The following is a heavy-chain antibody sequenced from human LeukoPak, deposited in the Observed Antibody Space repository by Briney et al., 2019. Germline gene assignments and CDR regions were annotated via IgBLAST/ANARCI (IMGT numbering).Heavy chain of an antibody. CDR3: ARDPLWFGETSMVSYFDL. CDR1: GGSISSGDYY. V-gene: IGHV4-30-4*01. J-gene: IGHJ2*01. Sequence: SETLSLTCTVSGGSISSGDYYWSWIRQPPGKGLEWIGYIYYSGSTYYNPSLKSRVTISVDTSKNQFSLKLSSVTAADTAVYYCARDPLWFGETSMVSYFDLWGRGTLVTVSS. D-gene: IGHD3-10*01. CDR2: IYYSGST.